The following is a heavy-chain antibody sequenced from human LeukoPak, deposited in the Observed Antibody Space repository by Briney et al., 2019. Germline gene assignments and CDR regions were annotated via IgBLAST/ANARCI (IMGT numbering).Heavy chain of an antibody. CDR3: ARGDRSSWSNWFDP. J-gene: IGHJ5*02. CDR2: IYYSGNT. CDR1: GGSISNYY. Sequence: ASETLSLTCTVSGGSISNYYWSWVRQPPGKGLEWIGYIYYSGNTNYNPSLKSRVTISVDTSKNQFSLKLSSVTAADTAVYYCARGDRSSWSNWFDPWGQGTLVTVSS. D-gene: IGHD6-13*01. V-gene: IGHV4-59*01.